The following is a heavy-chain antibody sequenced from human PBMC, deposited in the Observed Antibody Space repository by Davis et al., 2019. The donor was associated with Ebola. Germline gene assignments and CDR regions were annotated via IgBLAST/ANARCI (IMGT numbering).Heavy chain of an antibody. CDR2: LPGSGGST. V-gene: IGHV3-23*01. CDR3: AKRGAYGTGRGLYYYYYDGMDV. CDR1: GFTSSSYA. Sequence: GESLKTSCAASGFTSSSYAMSCVRQPPRKGLEWVSALPGSGGSTYYADSVKGRFTISRDNSKNTLYLQMNSLRAEDTAGEYCAKRGAYGTGRGLYYYYYDGMDVWGQGTTVTVSS. J-gene: IGHJ6*02. D-gene: IGHD3-10*01.